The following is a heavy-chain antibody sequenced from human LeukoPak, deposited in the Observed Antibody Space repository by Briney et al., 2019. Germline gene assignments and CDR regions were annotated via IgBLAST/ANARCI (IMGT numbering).Heavy chain of an antibody. Sequence: GGSLRLSCVASGFTFRSFAMNWVRQPPGKALEWVSSISHLSHDTSYAASVEGRFTISRDNSRDTLFLEMTTLSAADTARYYCTKAYHSSAWSVIDNWGRGTLVTVSP. V-gene: IGHV3-23*01. J-gene: IGHJ4*02. CDR2: ISHLSHDT. CDR3: TKAYHSSAWSVIDN. CDR1: GFTFRSFA. D-gene: IGHD6-19*01.